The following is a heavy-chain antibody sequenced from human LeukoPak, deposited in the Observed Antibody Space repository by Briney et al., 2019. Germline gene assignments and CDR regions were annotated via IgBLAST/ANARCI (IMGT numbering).Heavy chain of an antibody. J-gene: IGHJ3*02. CDR1: GGSISSSSHY. Sequence: SETLSLTCTVSGGSISSSSHYWGWIRQPPGKGLEWIGSIYYSGSTYYNSSLKSRVAISVDTSKNHFSVKLSSVTAADTAVYYCARLRSTSHDAFDIWGQGTMVTVSS. D-gene: IGHD2-2*01. CDR3: ARLRSTSHDAFDI. CDR2: IYYSGST. V-gene: IGHV4-39*02.